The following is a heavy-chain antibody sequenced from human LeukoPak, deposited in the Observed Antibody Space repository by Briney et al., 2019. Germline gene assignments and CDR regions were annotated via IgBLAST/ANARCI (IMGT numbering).Heavy chain of an antibody. CDR3: ARETYNSGWYPDY. CDR1: GFTVSSIH. D-gene: IGHD6-19*01. J-gene: IGHJ4*02. CDR2: IYSSSTI. V-gene: IGHV3-53*01. Sequence: PGGSLRLSCAASGFTVSSIHMVWVRQAPGKGLQWVSVIYSSSTIYYADSVKGRFTISRDNSKNTLYLQMNSLRAEDTAVYYCARETYNSGWYPDYWGQGTLVTVSS.